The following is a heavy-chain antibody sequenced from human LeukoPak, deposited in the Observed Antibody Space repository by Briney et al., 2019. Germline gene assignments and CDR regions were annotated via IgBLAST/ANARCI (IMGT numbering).Heavy chain of an antibody. CDR3: ARDSGSGSNDY. CDR1: GYTFTSYA. Sequence: ASVKVSCKASGYTFTSYAMHWVRQAPGQRLEWMGWISAGNGNTKYSQNFQGRVTFISNTSATTAFMELSSLRSEVAAVYYCARDSGSGSNDYWGQGTLVTVSS. V-gene: IGHV1-3*01. CDR2: ISAGNGNT. J-gene: IGHJ4*02. D-gene: IGHD1-26*01.